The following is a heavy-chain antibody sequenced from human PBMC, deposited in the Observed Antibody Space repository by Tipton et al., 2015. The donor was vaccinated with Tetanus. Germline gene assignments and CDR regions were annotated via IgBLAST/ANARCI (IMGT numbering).Heavy chain of an antibody. Sequence: LRLSCTIYGGTFSGYYCSWIRQPPGRGLEWIGEIHPSGSTNYNPSLTGRVTLSQDTSKSQFSLKLSSVTAADTALYFCARRSHIGAPVWGQGTLVTVAS. CDR1: GGTFSGYY. CDR2: IHPSGST. D-gene: IGHD2-21*01. J-gene: IGHJ3*01. V-gene: IGHV4-34*01. CDR3: ARRSHIGAPV.